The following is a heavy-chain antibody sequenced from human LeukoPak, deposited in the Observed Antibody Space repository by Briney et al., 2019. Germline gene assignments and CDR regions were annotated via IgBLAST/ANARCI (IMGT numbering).Heavy chain of an antibody. CDR3: ARDRTDYDISTASENWFDP. CDR2: VYTSGTT. Sequence: PSETLSLMCTVSGGYISSSSYYWSWIRQPAGKGLEWIGRVYTSGTTNYNPSLKSRVTISLDTSQNQFSLKLSSVTAADTAVYYCARDRTDYDISTASENWFDPWGQGSLVTVSS. J-gene: IGHJ5*02. V-gene: IGHV4-61*02. CDR1: GGYISSSSYY. D-gene: IGHD3-9*01.